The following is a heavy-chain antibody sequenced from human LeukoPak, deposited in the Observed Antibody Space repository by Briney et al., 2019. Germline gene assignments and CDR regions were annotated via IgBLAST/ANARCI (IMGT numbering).Heavy chain of an antibody. J-gene: IGHJ6*02. D-gene: IGHD6-13*01. Sequence: PGGSLRLSCAASGFTFSSYSMNWVRQAPGKGLEWVSYISSSSSTIYYADSVKGRFTISRDNAKNSLYLQMNSLRDEDTAVYYCAKRRYSSSWSYYYGMDVWGQGTTVTVSS. CDR2: ISSSSSTI. CDR3: AKRRYSSSWSYYYGMDV. V-gene: IGHV3-48*02. CDR1: GFTFSSYS.